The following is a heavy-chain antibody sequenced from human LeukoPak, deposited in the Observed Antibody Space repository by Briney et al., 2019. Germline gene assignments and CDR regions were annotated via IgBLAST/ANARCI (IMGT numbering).Heavy chain of an antibody. CDR2: INPSGGTT. Sequence: ASVKVSCKASGYTFTNCYMHWVRQAPGQGLEWMGIINPSGGTTSYAQKFQGRVTMTRDTSTSTVYMELSSLRSEDTAVYYCVKDSAAPGTRGWFDPWGQGTLVTVSS. CDR1: GYTFTNCY. D-gene: IGHD6-13*01. J-gene: IGHJ5*02. CDR3: VKDSAAPGTRGWFDP. V-gene: IGHV1-46*01.